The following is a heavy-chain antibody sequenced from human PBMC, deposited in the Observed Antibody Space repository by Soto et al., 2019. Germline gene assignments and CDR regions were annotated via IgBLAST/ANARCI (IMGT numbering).Heavy chain of an antibody. CDR2: ISGTASNI. J-gene: IGHJ4*02. V-gene: IGHV3-23*01. CDR3: AKGGPSSGWYEFDC. D-gene: IGHD6-19*01. Sequence: EVQLLESGGGLVQPGGSLRLSCAASGFTVTSCVMAWVRRAPGKGLEWVSTISGTASNIYYADSVKGRFTISRDSSKNNMYLQMNRRRAEDTAVYDCAKGGPSSGWYEFDCWGQGARVTVSS. CDR1: GFTVTSCV.